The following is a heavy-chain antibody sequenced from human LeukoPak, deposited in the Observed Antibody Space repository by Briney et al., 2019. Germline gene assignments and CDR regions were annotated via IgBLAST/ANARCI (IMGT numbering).Heavy chain of an antibody. CDR2: IYYSGST. CDR1: GGSISSYY. CDR3: ARESPYCSSTSCYVYFDY. Sequence: PSETLSLTCTVSGGSISSYYWSWIRQPPGKGLEWIGYIYYSGSTNYNPSLKSRVTISVDTSKNQFSLKLSSVTAADTAVYYCARESPYCSSTSCYVYFDYWGQGTLVTVSS. D-gene: IGHD2-2*01. J-gene: IGHJ4*02. V-gene: IGHV4-59*12.